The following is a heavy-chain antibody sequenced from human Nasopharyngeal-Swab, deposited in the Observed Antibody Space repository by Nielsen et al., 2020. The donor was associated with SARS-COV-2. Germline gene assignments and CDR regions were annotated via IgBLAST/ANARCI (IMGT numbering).Heavy chain of an antibody. D-gene: IGHD2-15*01. V-gene: IGHV3-49*02. CDR3: TRGVAVFQH. CDR2: IRSKAYGGTT. J-gene: IGHJ1*01. Sequence: WILQPPGKGLEWVGFIRSKAYGGTTEYAASVKGRFTISRDDSKSIAYLQMNSLKTEDTAVYYCTRGVAVFQHWGQGTLVTVSS.